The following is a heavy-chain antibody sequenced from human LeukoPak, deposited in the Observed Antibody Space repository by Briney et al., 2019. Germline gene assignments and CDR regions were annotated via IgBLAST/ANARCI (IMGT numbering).Heavy chain of an antibody. D-gene: IGHD2-2*01. V-gene: IGHV4-39*07. CDR1: GGSISSGSYY. CDR3: ARPPQAVPAARRDYYYYMDV. CDR2: INHSGST. Sequence: PSETLSLTCTVSGGSISSGSYYWSWIRQPPGKGLEWIGEINHSGSTNYNPSLKSRVTISVDTSKNQFSLKLSSVTAADTAVYYCARPPQAVPAARRDYYYYMDVWGKGTTVTISS. J-gene: IGHJ6*03.